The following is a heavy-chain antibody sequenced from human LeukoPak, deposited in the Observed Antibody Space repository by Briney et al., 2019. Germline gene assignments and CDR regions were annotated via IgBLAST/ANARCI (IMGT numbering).Heavy chain of an antibody. V-gene: IGHV3-48*01. CDR2: ISSSGNTI. CDR3: ARGDDYGDYHFDY. CDR1: GFTFSRYS. D-gene: IGHD4-17*01. Sequence: GGSLRLSCAAAGFTFSRYSMNWIRQAPGKGLEWVSYISSSGNTIYYADSVKGRFTISRDNAKNSLYLQMNTLRAEDTAIYYCARGDDYGDYHFDYWGQGTLVTVSS. J-gene: IGHJ4*02.